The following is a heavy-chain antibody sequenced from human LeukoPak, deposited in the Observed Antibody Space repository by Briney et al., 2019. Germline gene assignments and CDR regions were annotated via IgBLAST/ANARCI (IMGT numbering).Heavy chain of an antibody. CDR1: GGSINSGGYY. CDR2: IYYSGST. J-gene: IGHJ3*02. V-gene: IGHV4-31*03. Sequence: TLSLTCTVSGGSINSGGYYWSWIRQHPGKGLEWIGYIYYSGSTYYNPSLKSRVTISIDTSKNQFSLKLSSVTAADTAVYYCARDGGYCSGGNCFDAFDIWGQGTMVTVSS. CDR3: ARDGGYCSGGNCFDAFDI. D-gene: IGHD2-15*01.